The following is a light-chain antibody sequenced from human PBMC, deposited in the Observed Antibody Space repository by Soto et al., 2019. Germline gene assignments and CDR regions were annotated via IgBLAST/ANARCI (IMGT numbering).Light chain of an antibody. V-gene: IGKV1-33*01. CDR3: EQYDILPPLT. J-gene: IGKJ4*01. CDR1: QDISNY. CDR2: DAS. Sequence: DIQMTQSPSSLSASVGDRVTITCQASQDISNYLKWYQQKPGKAPKLLIYDASNLETGVPSRFSGSGSGTDFTFTISSLQPEDIATYYCEQYDILPPLTFGGGTKVEIK.